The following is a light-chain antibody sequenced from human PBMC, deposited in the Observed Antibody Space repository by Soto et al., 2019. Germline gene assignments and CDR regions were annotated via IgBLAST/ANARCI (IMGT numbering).Light chain of an antibody. J-gene: IGLJ1*01. V-gene: IGLV2-8*01. Sequence: QSVLTQPPSASGSPGQAVTISCTGTSRDIGGYDFVSWYQVRPGEAPQLIIYNVNGRPSGVPRRLSGSKSGNTASLTVSGLQAVDEADYYCSSYSDTNTCVFGTGTKVTVL. CDR2: NVN. CDR1: SRDIGGYDF. CDR3: SSYSDTNTCV.